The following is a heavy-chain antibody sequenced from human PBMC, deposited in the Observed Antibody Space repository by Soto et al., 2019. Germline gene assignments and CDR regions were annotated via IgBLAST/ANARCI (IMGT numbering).Heavy chain of an antibody. CDR3: AKESGFWPLNWFDP. D-gene: IGHD3-3*01. Sequence: GGSLRLSCAASGFTFSSYAMSWVRQAPGKGLEWVSGISGSGVSTYYADSVKGRFTISRDNSKNTLYLQMNSLRVDDTAVYYCAKESGFWPLNWFDPWGPGSLVTVSS. V-gene: IGHV3-23*01. CDR2: ISGSGVST. J-gene: IGHJ5*02. CDR1: GFTFSSYA.